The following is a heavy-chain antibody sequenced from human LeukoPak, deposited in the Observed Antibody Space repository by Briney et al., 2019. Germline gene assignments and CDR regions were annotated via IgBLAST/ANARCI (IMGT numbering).Heavy chain of an antibody. J-gene: IGHJ4*02. CDR2: IFTTGST. Sequence: PSETLSLTCTVSGGSMRNSYWSWIRQPAGKGLEWVGRIFTTGSTNYNPSLKSRVTMSIDTSKNQFSLKMTSVTAADTAVYYCGSGGDSWGLQPKYYFAYWGQGALVTVSS. CDR1: GGSMRNSY. V-gene: IGHV4-4*07. CDR3: GSGGDSWGLQPKYYFAY. D-gene: IGHD2-21*02.